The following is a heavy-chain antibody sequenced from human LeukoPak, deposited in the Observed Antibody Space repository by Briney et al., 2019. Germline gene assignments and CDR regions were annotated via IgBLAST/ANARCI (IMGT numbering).Heavy chain of an antibody. J-gene: IGHJ4*02. CDR1: GDSVSSNSAT. D-gene: IGHD3-10*01. V-gene: IGHV6-1*01. CDR3: ARNYYGSGSYYSHFDY. CDR2: AYYSSNSDN. Sequence: SQTLSLTCAISGDSVSSNSATWNWITQSPSRGLEWLGRAYYSSNSDNDYAGSVKSRITINPDTSKNQFSLQLKSVTPEDTAVYYCARNYYGSGSYYSHFDYWGQGTLVTVSS.